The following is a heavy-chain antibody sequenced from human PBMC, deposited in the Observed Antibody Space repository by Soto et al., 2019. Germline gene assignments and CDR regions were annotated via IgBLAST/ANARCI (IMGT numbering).Heavy chain of an antibody. CDR3: ARSEDYYGSGTYAGPALDY. J-gene: IGHJ4*02. D-gene: IGHD3-10*01. Sequence: QVRLQESGPGLVRPSQTLSLTCTVSGDSISSGSFYWNWIRQHPEKGLEWIGYIFHSGSAYYNPSLKCRATTFVDTSKNQFSLKLSSVTAADTAVYFCARSEDYYGSGTYAGPALDYWGQGTLVIVSS. CDR1: GDSISSGSFY. CDR2: IFHSGSA. V-gene: IGHV4-31*03.